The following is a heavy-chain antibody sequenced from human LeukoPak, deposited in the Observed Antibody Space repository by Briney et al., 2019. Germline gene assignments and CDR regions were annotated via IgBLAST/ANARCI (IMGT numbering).Heavy chain of an antibody. D-gene: IGHD6-13*01. CDR2: IWYDGSNK. Sequence: PGGSLRLSCAASGFTFSSYGMHWVRQAPGQGLEWVAVIWYDGSNKYYADSVKGRFTISRDNSKNTLYLQMNSLRAEDTAVYYCARDRAAAGEYYFDYWGQGTLVTVSS. CDR1: GFTFSSYG. J-gene: IGHJ4*02. V-gene: IGHV3-33*01. CDR3: ARDRAAAGEYYFDY.